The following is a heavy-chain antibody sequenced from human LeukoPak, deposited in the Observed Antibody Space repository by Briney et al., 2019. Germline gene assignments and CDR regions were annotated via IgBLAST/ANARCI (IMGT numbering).Heavy chain of an antibody. CDR2: VSNDGKNK. J-gene: IGHJ5*02. V-gene: IGHV3-30*04. Sequence: GGSLRLSCVASGFTFSRYDVHWVRQAPGKGLEWVAVVSNDGKNKIYADSVKGRFTISRDNSRNTLYLQMNSLRAEDTALYYCARAAAETGAFRDNWFDPWGQGTLVTVSS. CDR1: GFTFSRYD. D-gene: IGHD6-19*01. CDR3: ARAAAETGAFRDNWFDP.